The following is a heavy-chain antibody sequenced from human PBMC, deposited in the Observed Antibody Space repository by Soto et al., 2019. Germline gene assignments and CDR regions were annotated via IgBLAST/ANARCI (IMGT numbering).Heavy chain of an antibody. V-gene: IGHV3-33*01. J-gene: IGHJ4*02. D-gene: IGHD2-15*01. Sequence: QVQLVESGGGVVQPGRSLRLSCAASGFTFSSYGMHWVRQAPGKGLEWVAVIWYDGSNKYYADSVKGPFTISRDNSKNMLYVQMKSLRAEDTAVYYCARDGYCSGGSCYTVPVFDYWGQGTLVTVSS. CDR1: GFTFSSYG. CDR2: IWYDGSNK. CDR3: ARDGYCSGGSCYTVPVFDY.